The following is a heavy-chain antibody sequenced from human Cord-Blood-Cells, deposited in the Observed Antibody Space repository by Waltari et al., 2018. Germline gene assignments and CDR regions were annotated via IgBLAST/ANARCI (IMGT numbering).Heavy chain of an antibody. J-gene: IGHJ4*02. CDR1: GFTFSNAW. CDR3: TTYFSSGSYYFDY. D-gene: IGHD1-26*01. V-gene: IGHV3-15*01. Sequence: EVQLVEAWGGLVKPGRSLRLSCAASGFTFSNAWLSRVRQAPGKGLEWVGRIKSKTDGGTTDYAAPVKGRFTISRDDSKNTLYLQMNSLKTEDTAVYYCTTYFSSGSYYFDYWGQGTLVTVSS. CDR2: IKSKTDGGTT.